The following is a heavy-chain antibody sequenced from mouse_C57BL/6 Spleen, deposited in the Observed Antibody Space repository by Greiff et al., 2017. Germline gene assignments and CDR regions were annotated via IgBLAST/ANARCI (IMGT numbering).Heavy chain of an antibody. J-gene: IGHJ3*01. V-gene: IGHV1-15*01. CDR1: GYTFTDYE. CDR2: IDPETGGT. D-gene: IGHD2-3*01. CDR3: TRLGGYYDSWFAY. Sequence: QVHVKQSGAELVRPGASVTLSCKASGYTFTDYEMHWVKQTPVHGLEWIGAIDPETGGTAYNQKFKGKAILTAYKSSSTAYMELRSLTSEDSAVYYCTRLGGYYDSWFAYWGQGTLVTVSA.